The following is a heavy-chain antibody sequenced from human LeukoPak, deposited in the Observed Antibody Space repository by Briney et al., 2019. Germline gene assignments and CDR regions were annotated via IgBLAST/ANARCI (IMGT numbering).Heavy chain of an antibody. J-gene: IGHJ6*03. D-gene: IGHD3-22*01. V-gene: IGHV1-18*01. Sequence: GASVKVSCKASGYTFTSYGISWVRQAPGQGLEWMGWISAYNGNTNYAQKLQGRVTMTTDTSTSTAHMELRSLRSDDTAVYYCARGYYDSSGYAPYYYYYYYMDVWGKGTTVTVSS. CDR2: ISAYNGNT. CDR3: ARGYYDSSGYAPYYYYYYYMDV. CDR1: GYTFTSYG.